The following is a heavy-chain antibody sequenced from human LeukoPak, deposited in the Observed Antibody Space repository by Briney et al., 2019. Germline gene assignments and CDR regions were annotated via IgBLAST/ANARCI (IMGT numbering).Heavy chain of an antibody. V-gene: IGHV4-59*08. J-gene: IGHJ4*02. CDR3: ARRFGTRFDY. D-gene: IGHD3-10*01. CDR1: GGSFSGYY. Sequence: ETPSLTCAVYGGSFSGYYWSWIGLAPGKGLEWIGYIYHSGSTKYNPSLKSRVTMSEDTSKNQFSLRLNSVTAADTAVYYCARRFGTRFDYGGQAIPATVSS. CDR2: IYHSGST.